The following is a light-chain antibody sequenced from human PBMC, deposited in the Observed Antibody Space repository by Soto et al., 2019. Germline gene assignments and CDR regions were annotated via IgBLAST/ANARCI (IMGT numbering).Light chain of an antibody. V-gene: IGKV3-20*01. CDR1: QSVSSSY. J-gene: IGKJ1*01. CDR3: QQYVSSSRT. CDR2: PAS. Sequence: EIGLTQSPGTLSLTPGERATLSCRASQSVSSSYLALYQQKPDQAPRLLIYPASSWASVIPDGFSGSGSGTDFTLSISSLEPADCGVYYCQQYVSSSRTFGKGTTVDIE.